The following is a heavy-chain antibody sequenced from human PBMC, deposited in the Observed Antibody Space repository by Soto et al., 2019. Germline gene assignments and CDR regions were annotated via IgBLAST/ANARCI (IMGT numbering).Heavy chain of an antibody. V-gene: IGHV3-7*01. Sequence: LRLSCAASGFTFSSYAMSWVRQAPGKGLEWVANIKQDGSEKYYVDSVKGRFTISRDNAKNSLYLQMNSLRAEDTAVYYCARDKSPWADWGQGTLVTVSS. CDR2: IKQDGSEK. D-gene: IGHD7-27*01. CDR1: GFTFSSYA. J-gene: IGHJ4*02. CDR3: ARDKSPWAD.